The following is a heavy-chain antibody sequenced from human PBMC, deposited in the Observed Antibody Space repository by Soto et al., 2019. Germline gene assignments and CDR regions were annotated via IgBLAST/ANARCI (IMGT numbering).Heavy chain of an antibody. J-gene: IGHJ3*01. CDR3: ARDYYDPTADAFDL. CDR2: ISGYNGNT. Sequence: QVQLVQSGAEVKKPGASVKVSCKASGYTFSNYGISWVRQAPGQGLEWMGWISGYNGNTNNAQNLQGRVTMTTDTSTSTAYMELRSLRSDDTAVYYCARDYYDPTADAFDLWGQGTKVTVSS. CDR1: GYTFSNYG. D-gene: IGHD3-22*01. V-gene: IGHV1-18*01.